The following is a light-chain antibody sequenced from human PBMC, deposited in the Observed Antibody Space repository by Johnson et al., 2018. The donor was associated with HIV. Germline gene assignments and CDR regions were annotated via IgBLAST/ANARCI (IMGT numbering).Light chain of an antibody. J-gene: IGLJ1*01. CDR3: GTWGGV. V-gene: IGLV1-44*01. CDR1: SSNIGSNT. CDR2: RNN. Sequence: QPVLTQPPSASGTPGQRVTISCSGSSSNIGSNTVNWYQQLPGTAPKLLIYRNNQRPSGVPDRFSGSKSGTSATLGITGLQTGDEADYYCGTWGGVFGTGTKVTVL.